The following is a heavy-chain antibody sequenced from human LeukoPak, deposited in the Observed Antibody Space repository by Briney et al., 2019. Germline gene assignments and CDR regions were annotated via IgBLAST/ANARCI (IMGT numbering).Heavy chain of an antibody. D-gene: IGHD2-2*02. CDR3: ARVAVCTSCYTEHFDY. J-gene: IGHJ4*02. CDR1: GYTFTGYY. V-gene: IGHV1-2*02. CDR2: INPNSGGT. Sequence: ASVKVSCKASGYTFTGYYMHWVRQAPGQGLEWMGWINPNSGGTNYAQKFQGRVTMTRDTSISTAYMELSRLRSDDTAVYYCARVAVCTSCYTEHFDYWGQGTLGTVSS.